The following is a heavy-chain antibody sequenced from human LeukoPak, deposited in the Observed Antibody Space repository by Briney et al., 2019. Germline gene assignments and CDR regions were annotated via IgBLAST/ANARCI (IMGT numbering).Heavy chain of an antibody. CDR3: ARDQTDPIVVVPAANYYYGMDV. J-gene: IGHJ6*02. CDR2: MNPNSGNT. Sequence: GASVKVSCKASGYTFTSYDINWVRQATGQGLEWMGWMNPNSGNTGYAQKFQGRITMTRNTSISTAYMELSSLRSEDTAVYYCARDQTDPIVVVPAANYYYGMDVWGQGTTVTVSS. CDR1: GYTFTSYD. D-gene: IGHD2-2*01. V-gene: IGHV1-8*01.